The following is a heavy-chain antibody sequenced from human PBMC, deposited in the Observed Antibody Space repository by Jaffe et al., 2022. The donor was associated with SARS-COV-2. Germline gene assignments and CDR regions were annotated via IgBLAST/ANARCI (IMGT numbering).Heavy chain of an antibody. CDR2: IYTGGST. CDR3: ARESYTRSAVS. D-gene: IGHD2-2*01. Sequence: QVQLQESGPGLVKPSQTLSLTCIVSGVSISSSSYYWSWIRQPAGKGLEWIGRIYTGGSTTYNPSLKSRVTISVDTSKDQFSLKLSSVTAADTAVYYCARESYTRSAVSWGQGTLVTVSS. J-gene: IGHJ5*02. V-gene: IGHV4-61*02. CDR1: GVSISSSSYY.